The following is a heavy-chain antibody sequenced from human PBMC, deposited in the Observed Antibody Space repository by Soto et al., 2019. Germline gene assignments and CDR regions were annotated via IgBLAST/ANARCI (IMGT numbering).Heavy chain of an antibody. CDR3: AREDSSSPASYYYGMDV. Sequence: GGSLRLSCAASGFTFSSYAMHWVRQAPGKGLEWVAVISYDGSNKYYADSVKGRFTISRDNSKNTLYLQMNSLRAEDTAVYYCAREDSSSPASYYYGMDVWGQGTTVTVSS. V-gene: IGHV3-30-3*01. CDR1: GFTFSSYA. J-gene: IGHJ6*02. D-gene: IGHD6-13*01. CDR2: ISYDGSNK.